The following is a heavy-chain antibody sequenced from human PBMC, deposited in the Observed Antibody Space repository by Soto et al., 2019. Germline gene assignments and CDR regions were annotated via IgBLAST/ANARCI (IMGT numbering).Heavy chain of an antibody. J-gene: IGHJ3*02. CDR1: GFTFSSYG. CDR2: IWYDGSNK. CDR3: ARDSDSSSGAFDI. Sequence: QVQLVESGGGVVQPGRSLRLSCAASGFTFSSYGMHWVRQAPGKGLEWVAVIWYDGSNKYYADSVKGRFTISRDNSKNTLDLQMNSLRAEDTAVYYCARDSDSSSGAFDIWGQGTMVTVSS. V-gene: IGHV3-33*01. D-gene: IGHD6-6*01.